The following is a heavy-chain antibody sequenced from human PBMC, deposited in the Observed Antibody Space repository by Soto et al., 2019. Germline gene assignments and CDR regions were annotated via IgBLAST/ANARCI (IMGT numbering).Heavy chain of an antibody. CDR2: IYYSGRT. V-gene: IGHV4-31*03. J-gene: IGHJ5*02. Sequence: PSETLSLTCTVSGGSISSGGYYWSWIRQDPGKGLEWIGYIYYSGRTYYNPSLKSRVTISVDTSKNQFSLKLSSVTAADTAVYYCAREVVGTFWFDPWRQGTLVTVSS. CDR3: AREVVGTFWFDP. D-gene: IGHD2-2*01. CDR1: GGSISSGGYY.